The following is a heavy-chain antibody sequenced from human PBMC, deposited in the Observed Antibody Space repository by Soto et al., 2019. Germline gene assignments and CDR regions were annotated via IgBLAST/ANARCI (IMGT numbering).Heavy chain of an antibody. V-gene: IGHV3-23*01. CDR3: AKVRFIVRIVYAYDY. Sequence: PGGPLRLSCAASGVTFSSYAMSWVRQAPGKGLEWVSAISGSGGSTYSADSVKGRFTISRDNSKNTLYLQMNSLRAEDSAVYYFAKVRFIVRIVYAYDYWGQRTLVTVPS. J-gene: IGHJ4*02. CDR1: GVTFSSYA. D-gene: IGHD2-8*01. CDR2: ISGSGGST.